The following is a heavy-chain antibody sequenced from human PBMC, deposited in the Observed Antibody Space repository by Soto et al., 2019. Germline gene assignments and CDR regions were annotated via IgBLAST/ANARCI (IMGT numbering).Heavy chain of an antibody. V-gene: IGHV1-69*13. CDR3: ARDRIGVGSKYYYGMEV. Sequence: SVKVSCKASGGTFSSYAISWVRPAPGQGLEWMGGIIPIFGTENYGQKFQGRVTITADESTSTAYMQMSSLRSEDTAVYYCARDRIGVGSKYYYGMEVSGQGTTVTVSS. CDR1: GGTFSSYA. D-gene: IGHD3-10*01. J-gene: IGHJ6*02. CDR2: IIPIFGTE.